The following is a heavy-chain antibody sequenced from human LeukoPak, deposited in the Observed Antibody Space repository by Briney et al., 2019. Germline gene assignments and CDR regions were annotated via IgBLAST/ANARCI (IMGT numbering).Heavy chain of an antibody. V-gene: IGHV1-69*13. CDR1: GGTFSSCA. J-gene: IGHJ4*02. D-gene: IGHD3-16*02. CDR2: IIPIFGTA. CDR3: ARGGGITYYDYVWGSYRHNSFDY. Sequence: SVKVSCKASGGTFSSCAIGWVRQAPGQGLEWMGGIIPIFGTANYAQKFQGRVTITADESTSTAYMELSSLRSEDTAVYYCARGGGITYYDYVWGSYRHNSFDYWGQGTLVTVSS.